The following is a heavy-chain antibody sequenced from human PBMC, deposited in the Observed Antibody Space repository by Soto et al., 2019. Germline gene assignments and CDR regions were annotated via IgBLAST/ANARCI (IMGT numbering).Heavy chain of an antibody. D-gene: IGHD1-7*01. V-gene: IGHV3-23*01. CDR3: AKPQLQLRD. J-gene: IGHJ4*02. CDR1: GFTFSSSA. Sequence: EVQLLESGGGLVQPGGSLRLSCAASGFTFSSSAMSWVRQAPGKGLEWVSAISSGGGSKYYADSVKGRFTISRDNPKNTLYLQMNSLRAEDTAVYYCAKPQLQLRDWGQGTLVTVSS. CDR2: ISSGGGSK.